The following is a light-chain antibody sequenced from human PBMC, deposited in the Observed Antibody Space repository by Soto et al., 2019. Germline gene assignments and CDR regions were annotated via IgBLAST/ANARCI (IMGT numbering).Light chain of an antibody. CDR3: SSYTTSNTRQIV. J-gene: IGLJ1*01. CDR1: SSDVGGYNY. V-gene: IGLV2-14*03. CDR2: DVS. Sequence: QSALTQPASLSGSPGQSITISCTGTSSDVGGYNYVSWYQHHPGKAPKLIIYDVSNRPSGVSIRFSGSKSDITASLTISGLQPEDEADYHCSSYTTSNTRQIVFGTGTKVTVL.